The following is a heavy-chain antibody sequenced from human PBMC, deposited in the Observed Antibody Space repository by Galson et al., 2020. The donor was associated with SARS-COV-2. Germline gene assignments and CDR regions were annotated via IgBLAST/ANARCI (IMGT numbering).Heavy chain of an antibody. CDR3: AREVYGSGSYYNGYFDY. J-gene: IGHJ4*02. Sequence: ASETLSLTCTVSGGSISSYYWSWIRQPPGKGLEWIGYFYYSGSTNYNPSLKSRVTISVDTSKNQFSLKLSSVTAADTAVYYCAREVYGSGSYYNGYFDYWGQGTLVTVSS. D-gene: IGHD3-10*01. CDR2: FYYSGST. CDR1: GGSISSYY. V-gene: IGHV4-59*01.